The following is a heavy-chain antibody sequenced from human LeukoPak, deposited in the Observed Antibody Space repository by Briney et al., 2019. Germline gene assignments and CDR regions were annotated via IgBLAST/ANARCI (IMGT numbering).Heavy chain of an antibody. V-gene: IGHV3-23*01. CDR3: AKTPLVIVATTTTFDY. CDR1: GFAFRNYD. Sequence: GGSLRLSCAASGFAFRNYDMIWVRQAPGRGLEWVSGITTDGSGAYYADSVKGRFTVSRDNSKNTVFLQMNSLRAEDTAVYYCAKTPLVIVATTTTFDYWGQGTLVTVSS. CDR2: ITTDGSGA. J-gene: IGHJ4*02. D-gene: IGHD5-12*01.